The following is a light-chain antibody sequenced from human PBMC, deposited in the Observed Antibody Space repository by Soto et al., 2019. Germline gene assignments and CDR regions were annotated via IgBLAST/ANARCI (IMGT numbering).Light chain of an antibody. Sequence: EIVLTQSPATLSLSPGERATLSCRASESVRHYVAWYQQKPGQAPRLVIYDASNRATGIPARFSGSGSGTDYTLTVSSLQSEDFGVYYCQHYNNWPPYTFGQGTNLEIK. CDR2: DAS. V-gene: IGKV3-11*01. CDR1: ESVRHY. J-gene: IGKJ2*01. CDR3: QHYNNWPPYT.